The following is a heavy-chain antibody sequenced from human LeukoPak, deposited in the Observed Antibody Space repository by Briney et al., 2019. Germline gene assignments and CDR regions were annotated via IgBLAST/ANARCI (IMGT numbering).Heavy chain of an antibody. V-gene: IGHV4-34*01. D-gene: IGHD3-3*01. J-gene: IGHJ4*02. CDR2: INHSGST. Sequence: SETLSLTCTVSGGSISSYYWSWIRQPPGKGLEWIGEINHSGSTNYNPSLKSRVTISVDTSKSQFSLKLSSVTAADTAVYYCARGKTYYDFWSGYYCDYWGQGTLVTVSS. CDR1: GGSISSYY. CDR3: ARGKTYYDFWSGYYCDY.